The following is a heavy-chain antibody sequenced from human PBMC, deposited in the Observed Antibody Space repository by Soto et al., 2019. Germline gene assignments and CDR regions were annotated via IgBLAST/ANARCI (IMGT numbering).Heavy chain of an antibody. D-gene: IGHD3-22*01. V-gene: IGHV3-23*01. CDR2: ISGSGGST. CDR1: GVTFSSYA. J-gene: IGHJ4*02. Sequence: PGGSLRLSCAASGVTFSSYAMSWVRQAPGKGLEWVSAISGSGGSTYYADSVKGRFTISRDNSKNTVYLQMSSLRVEDTAVYYCVKGEYYYDSSGYYPFDYWGQGTLVTVSS. CDR3: VKGEYYYDSSGYYPFDY.